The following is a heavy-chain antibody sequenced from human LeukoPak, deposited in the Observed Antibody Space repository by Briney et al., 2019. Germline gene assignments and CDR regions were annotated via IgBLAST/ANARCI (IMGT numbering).Heavy chain of an antibody. CDR3: ARGGKYGCSGGSCYSDY. CDR2: INPSGGST. CDR1: GYTFTSYY. J-gene: IGHJ4*02. D-gene: IGHD2-15*01. Sequence: ASVKVSCKASGYTFTSYYMHWVRQAPGQGLEWMGIINPSGGSTSYAQKFQGRVTMTRDTSTSTAYMELSRLRSDDTAVYYCARGGKYGCSGGSCYSDYWGQGTLVTVSA. V-gene: IGHV1-46*01.